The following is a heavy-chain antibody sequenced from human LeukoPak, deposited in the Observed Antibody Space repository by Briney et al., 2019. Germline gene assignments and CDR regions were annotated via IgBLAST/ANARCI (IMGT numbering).Heavy chain of an antibody. CDR2: INAGNGNT. CDR1: GCTFTSYA. V-gene: IGHV1-3*01. Sequence: ASVKVSCKASGCTFTSYAMHWVRQAPGQRLEWMGWINAGNGNTKYSQKFQGRVTITRDTSASTAYMELSSLRSEDTAVYYCARDSSSWYAGDYWGQGTLVTVSS. D-gene: IGHD6-13*01. J-gene: IGHJ4*02. CDR3: ARDSSSWYAGDY.